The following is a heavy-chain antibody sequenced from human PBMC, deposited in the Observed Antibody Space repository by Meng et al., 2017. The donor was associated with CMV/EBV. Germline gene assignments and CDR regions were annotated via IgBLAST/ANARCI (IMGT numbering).Heavy chain of an antibody. Sequence: SGYTFTCYYIHWVRQAPGQGLEWMGWINPNNGGTNYAQKFQGRVTMTRGTSISTAYMELTRLKSDDAAVYYCARDTIDSGSSYNWFDFWGQGTLVTVSS. CDR3: ARDTIDSGSSYNWFDF. CDR2: INPNNGGT. D-gene: IGHD6-6*01. CDR1: GYTFTCYY. J-gene: IGHJ5*01. V-gene: IGHV1-2*02.